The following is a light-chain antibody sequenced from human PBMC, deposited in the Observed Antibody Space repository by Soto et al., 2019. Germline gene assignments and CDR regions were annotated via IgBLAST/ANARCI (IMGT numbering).Light chain of an antibody. CDR1: QGIGDT. Sequence: EVVMRQSPATLSVSPGEGATLSCRASQGIGDTLAWYQQKPGQAPRLLIYGASSRATGIPDRFSGSGSGTDFTLTISSLQPEDFATYYCQQANSFPRTFGQGTKVDIK. CDR2: GAS. CDR3: QQANSFPRT. J-gene: IGKJ1*01. V-gene: IGKV3D-15*01.